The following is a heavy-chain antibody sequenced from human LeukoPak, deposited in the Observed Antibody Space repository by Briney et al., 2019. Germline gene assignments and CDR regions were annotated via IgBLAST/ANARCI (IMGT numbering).Heavy chain of an antibody. D-gene: IGHD2-21*02. Sequence: SETLSLTCTVSGYSISSGYYWGWIRQPPGKGLEWIGSIYHSGSTYYNPSLKSRVTISVDTSKNQFSLKLSSVTAADTAVYYCARGETYCGGDCYSGFDYWGQGTLVTVSS. CDR2: IYHSGST. J-gene: IGHJ4*02. CDR1: GYSISSGYY. CDR3: ARGETYCGGDCYSGFDY. V-gene: IGHV4-38-2*02.